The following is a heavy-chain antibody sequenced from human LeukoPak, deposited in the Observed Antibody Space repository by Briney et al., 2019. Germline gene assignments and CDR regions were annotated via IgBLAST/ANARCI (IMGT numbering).Heavy chain of an antibody. CDR2: IYYSGTT. CDR1: GGSISSNNHY. J-gene: IGHJ4*02. Sequence: SETLSLTCTVSGGSISSNNHYWGWIRQPPGKGLEWIGSIYYSGTTFYRPSLITRATISLDTSKNQFSLKLRFVTAADTAVYYCGSRRTAMFGVIKGPIDYWGQGTLVTVSS. D-gene: IGHD3-3*01. CDR3: GSRRTAMFGVIKGPIDY. V-gene: IGHV4-39*07.